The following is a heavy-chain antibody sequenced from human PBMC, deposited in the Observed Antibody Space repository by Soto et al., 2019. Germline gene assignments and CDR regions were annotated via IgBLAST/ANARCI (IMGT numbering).Heavy chain of an antibody. D-gene: IGHD6-19*01. CDR1: GGSISSGGYS. Sequence: TLSLTCAVSGGSISSGGYSWSWIRQPPGKGLEWIGYIYHSGSTYYNPSLKSRVTISVDRSKNQFSLKLSSVTAADTAVYYCARAGGLGAVDVDYWGQGTLVTVSS. CDR2: IYHSGST. J-gene: IGHJ4*02. V-gene: IGHV4-30-2*01. CDR3: ARAGGLGAVDVDY.